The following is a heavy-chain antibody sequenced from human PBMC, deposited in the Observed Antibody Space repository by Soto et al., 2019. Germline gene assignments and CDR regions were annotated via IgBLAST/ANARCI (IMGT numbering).Heavy chain of an antibody. CDR1: GFTFGDYA. J-gene: IGHJ4*02. V-gene: IGHV3-49*03. CDR3: TRAGRPLYSDILTGYSYFDY. Sequence: GGSRRLSGTASGFTFGDYAMSGFGQAQGKGLGGVGFIRSEADGGTTEYAASVKVRFTISRDDSKSIAYLQMNSLKTEDTAVYYCTRAGRPLYSDILTGYSYFDYWGQGTLVTVSS. CDR2: IRSEADGGTT. D-gene: IGHD3-9*01.